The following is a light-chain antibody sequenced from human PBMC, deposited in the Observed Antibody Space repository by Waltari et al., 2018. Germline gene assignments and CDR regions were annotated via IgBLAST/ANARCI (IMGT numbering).Light chain of an antibody. J-gene: IGKJ1*01. V-gene: IGKV3-15*01. Sequence: EKVMTQSPDTLSVSPGEVVTLSCRASQSVSTNVAWYQQRPGQAPRLLIYEASTRASGIPARFSGSGSGTEFTLTISGLQSEDFAVYYCQQYYSSPWTFGQGTKVEI. CDR1: QSVSTN. CDR2: EAS. CDR3: QQYYSSPWT.